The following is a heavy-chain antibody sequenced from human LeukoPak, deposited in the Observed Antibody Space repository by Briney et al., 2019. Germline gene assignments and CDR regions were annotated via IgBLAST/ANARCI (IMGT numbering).Heavy chain of an antibody. CDR3: ARVAEDCSSTSCYAGVDY. Sequence: ASVKVSRKASGYTFISYGISWVRQAPGQGLEWMGXXXXXXGNTNYAQKLQGRVTMTTDTSTSTAYMELRSLRSDDTAVYYCARVAEDCSSTSCYAGVDYWGQGTLVTVSS. J-gene: IGHJ4*02. D-gene: IGHD2-2*01. V-gene: IGHV1-18*01. CDR2: XXXXXGNT. CDR1: GYTFISYG.